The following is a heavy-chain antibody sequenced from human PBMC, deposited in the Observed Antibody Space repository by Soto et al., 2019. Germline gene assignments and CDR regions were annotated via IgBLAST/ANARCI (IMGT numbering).Heavy chain of an antibody. Sequence: SETLSLTCTVSGGSISSSSYYWGWIRQPPGKGLEWIGSIYYSGSTYYNPSLKSRVTISVDTSKNQFSLKLSSVTAADTAVYYCAREHRGRITMVRGANWFDPWGQGTLVTVSS. V-gene: IGHV4-39*07. D-gene: IGHD3-10*01. CDR1: GGSISSSSYY. J-gene: IGHJ5*02. CDR2: IYYSGST. CDR3: AREHRGRITMVRGANWFDP.